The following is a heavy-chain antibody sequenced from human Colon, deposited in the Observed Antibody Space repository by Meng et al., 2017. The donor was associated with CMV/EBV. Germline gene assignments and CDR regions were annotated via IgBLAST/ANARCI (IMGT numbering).Heavy chain of an antibody. CDR2: IYHSGST. CDR1: GYSINIGYY. Sequence: SETLSLTCTVSGYSINIGYYWGWIRQPPGKGLEWIGTIYHSGSTYYNPSLKSRVTISVDTSKNQFSLQLNSVTPEDTAVYYCARGLFRNYVDYWGQGTLVTVSS. J-gene: IGHJ4*02. D-gene: IGHD2-21*01. CDR3: ARGLFRNYVDY. V-gene: IGHV4-38-2*02.